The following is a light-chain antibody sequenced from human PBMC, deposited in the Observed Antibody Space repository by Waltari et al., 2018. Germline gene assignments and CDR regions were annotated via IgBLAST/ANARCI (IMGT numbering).Light chain of an antibody. Sequence: QSALTQPASVSGSPGQSITISCAGTSSDVGAYNDVAWYQQHSGKAPKLIISDVNNRPSWVFNRFSGSKSGNTASLIISGLQADDEADYYCSSYTTTSTYVFGTGTTVSVL. V-gene: IGLV2-14*03. CDR2: DVN. CDR1: SSDVGAYND. CDR3: SSYTTTSTYV. J-gene: IGLJ1*01.